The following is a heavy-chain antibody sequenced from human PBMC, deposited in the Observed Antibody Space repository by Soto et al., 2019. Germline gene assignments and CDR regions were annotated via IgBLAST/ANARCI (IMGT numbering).Heavy chain of an antibody. V-gene: IGHV1-24*01. D-gene: IGHD2-2*03. CDR2: FDPEDGET. CDR1: GYTLTELS. J-gene: IGHJ6*04. CDR3: ATYDPGYCSSTSCLADV. Sequence: ASVKVSCKVSGYTLTELSMHWVRQAPGKGLEWMGGFDPEDGETIYAQKFQGRVTMTEDKSTDTAYMELSSLRSDDTAVYYCATYDPGYCSSTSCLADVWGKGTTVTVSS.